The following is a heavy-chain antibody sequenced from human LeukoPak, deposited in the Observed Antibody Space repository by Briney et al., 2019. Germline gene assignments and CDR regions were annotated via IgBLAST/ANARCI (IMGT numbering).Heavy chain of an antibody. CDR3: ARAGGLLWFGEVLESSDAFHI. J-gene: IGHJ3*02. V-gene: IGHV3-48*02. Sequence: GGSLRLSCAASGFTFSSFSMNWVRQAPGKGLEWVSYISSGSSTIYYADSVKGRFTISRDNAKNSLYLQVHSLRDEDTAVYYCARAGGLLWFGEVLESSDAFHIWGQGTMVTVSS. CDR2: ISSGSSTI. CDR1: GFTFSSFS. D-gene: IGHD3-10*01.